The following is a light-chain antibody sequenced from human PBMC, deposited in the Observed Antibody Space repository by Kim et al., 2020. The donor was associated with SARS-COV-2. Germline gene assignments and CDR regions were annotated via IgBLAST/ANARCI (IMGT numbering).Light chain of an antibody. CDR1: SSGVGVSDF. V-gene: IGLV2-11*01. J-gene: IGLJ2*01. Sequence: SALTQPRSVSGSPGQSVAISCTGVSSGVGVSDFVSWYQHHPGKAPKLMIYDVNKRSSGVPDRFSGSKSGNTASLTISGLQAEDEADYYCCSYSASSVIFGGGTQLTVL. CDR3: CSYSASSVI. CDR2: DVN.